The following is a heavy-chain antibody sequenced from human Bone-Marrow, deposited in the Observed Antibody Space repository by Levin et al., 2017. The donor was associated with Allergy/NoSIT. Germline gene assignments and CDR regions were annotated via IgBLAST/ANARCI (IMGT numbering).Heavy chain of an antibody. CDR2: VYNSGST. CDR1: GVSVAGHY. CDR3: AKVGEPAEA. J-gene: IGHJ5*02. V-gene: IGHV4-59*02. Sequence: PSETLSLTCTVSGVSVAGHYWSWLRQPPGKGLEWIGYVYNSGSTKYAPSLQSRVTISLDTSKNQVSLKLTSVAAADTAVYYCAKVGEPAEAWGQGTLVTVSS.